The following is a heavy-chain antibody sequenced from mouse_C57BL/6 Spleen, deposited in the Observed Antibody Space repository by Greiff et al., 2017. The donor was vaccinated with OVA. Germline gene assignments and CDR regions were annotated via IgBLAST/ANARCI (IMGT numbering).Heavy chain of an antibody. Sequence: EVKLLESGPELVKPGASVKMSCKASGYTFTDYNMHWVKQSHGKSLEWIGYINPNNGGTSYNQKFKGKATLTVNKSSSTAYMELRSLTSEDSAVYYCARETMVTTYFDYWGQGTTLTVSS. J-gene: IGHJ2*01. V-gene: IGHV1-22*01. CDR2: INPNNGGT. CDR3: ARETMVTTYFDY. CDR1: GYTFTDYN. D-gene: IGHD2-2*01.